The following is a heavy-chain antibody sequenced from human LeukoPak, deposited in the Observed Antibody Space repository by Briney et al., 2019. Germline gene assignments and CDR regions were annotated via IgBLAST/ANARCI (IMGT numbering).Heavy chain of an antibody. V-gene: IGHV4-30-2*01. CDR2: IYHSGST. J-gene: IGHJ4*02. D-gene: IGHD3-22*01. CDR1: GGSISSGGYS. CDR3: ARLNYYDSSGIDY. Sequence: SQTLSLTCAVSGGSISSGGYSWSWIRQPPGKGLEWIGNIYHSGSTYYNPSLKSRVTISVDRSKNQFSLKLSSVTAADTAVYYCARLNYYDSSGIDYWGRGTLVTVSS.